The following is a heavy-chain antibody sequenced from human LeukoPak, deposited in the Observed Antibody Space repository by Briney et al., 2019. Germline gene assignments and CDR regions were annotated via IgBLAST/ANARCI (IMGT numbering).Heavy chain of an antibody. D-gene: IGHD5-18*01. J-gene: IGHJ4*02. CDR3: ARAYTAMATLDY. CDR2: IYYSGST. CDR1: GCSISSYY. V-gene: IGHV4-59*01. Sequence: SETLSLTCTVSGCSISSYYWSWIRQPPGKGLEGIGYIYYSGSTNYNPSLKSRVTISVDTSKNQFSLKLSSVTAADTAVYYCARAYTAMATLDYWGQGTLVTVSS.